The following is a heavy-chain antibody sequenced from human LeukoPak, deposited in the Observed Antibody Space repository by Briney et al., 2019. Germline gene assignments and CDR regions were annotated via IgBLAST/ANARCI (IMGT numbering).Heavy chain of an antibody. CDR1: GGSISSYY. Sequence: SETLSLTCTVSGGSISSYYWSWIRQPPGKGLDWIGYIYYSGSTNYNPSLKSRVTISVDTSKNQFSLKLSSVTAADTAVYYCARLWYGMDVWGQGTTVTVSS. V-gene: IGHV4-59*08. CDR2: IYYSGST. J-gene: IGHJ6*02. CDR3: ARLWYGMDV.